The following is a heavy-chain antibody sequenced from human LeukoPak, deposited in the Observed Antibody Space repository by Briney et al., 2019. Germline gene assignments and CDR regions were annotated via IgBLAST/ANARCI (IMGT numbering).Heavy chain of an antibody. Sequence: SETLSLTCSVSGDSITSSSFSWGWIRQSPGEGLEWIGSIYSSGNTYYNPSLKSRLTISLDTSKNQFSLKLSSVTAADTAVYYCARNYYDSSGYYIDQFYFDYWGQGTLVTVSS. J-gene: IGHJ4*02. CDR1: GDSITSSSFS. V-gene: IGHV4-39*07. D-gene: IGHD3-22*01. CDR2: IYSSGNT. CDR3: ARNYYDSSGYYIDQFYFDY.